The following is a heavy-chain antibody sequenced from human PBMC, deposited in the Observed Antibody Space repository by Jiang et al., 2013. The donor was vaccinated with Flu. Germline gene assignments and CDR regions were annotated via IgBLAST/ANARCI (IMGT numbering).Heavy chain of an antibody. CDR2: ISWNSGSI. CDR3: ARDSGYRPVDAFDI. V-gene: IGHV3-9*01. CDR1: GFTFDDYA. Sequence: GGGLVQPGRSLRLSCAASGFTFDDYAMHWVRQAPGKGLEWVSGISWNSGSIGYADSVKGRFTISRDNAKNSLYLQMNSLRAEDTALYYCARDSGYRPVDAFDIWGQGTMVTVSS. J-gene: IGHJ3*02. D-gene: IGHD3-22*01.